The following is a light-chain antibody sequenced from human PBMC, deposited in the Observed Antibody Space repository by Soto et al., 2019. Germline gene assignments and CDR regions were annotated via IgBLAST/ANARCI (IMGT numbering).Light chain of an antibody. Sequence: DIQMTQSPSTLSASVGDRVTISCRASQSISDWLAWYQQKPGKAPKLLIYKASILESGVPSRFNASGSGTEFTLTIFSLQPDDFAIYYCQQYDSYPLTFGGRTKVEI. V-gene: IGKV1-5*03. CDR2: KAS. CDR1: QSISDW. J-gene: IGKJ4*01. CDR3: QQYDSYPLT.